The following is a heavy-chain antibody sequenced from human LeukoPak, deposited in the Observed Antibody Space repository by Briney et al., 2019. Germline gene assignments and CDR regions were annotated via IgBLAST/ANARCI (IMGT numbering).Heavy chain of an antibody. Sequence: KASETLSLTCAVYGGSFSGYYWSWIRQPPGKGLEWIGEINHSGSTNYNPSLKSRVTISVDTSKNQFSLELSSVTAADTAVYYCARDYRTGYPPYYYYGMDVWGQGTTVTVSS. V-gene: IGHV4-34*01. CDR1: GGSFSGYY. CDR3: ARDYRTGYPPYYYYGMDV. CDR2: INHSGST. J-gene: IGHJ6*02. D-gene: IGHD3/OR15-3a*01.